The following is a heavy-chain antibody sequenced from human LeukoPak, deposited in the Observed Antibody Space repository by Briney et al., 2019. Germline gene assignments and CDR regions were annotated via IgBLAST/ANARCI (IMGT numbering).Heavy chain of an antibody. V-gene: IGHV3-23*01. CDR3: ASSEGGYSYGYIDY. CDR2: ISGSGGST. D-gene: IGHD5-18*01. CDR1: GFTFSSYA. J-gene: IGHJ4*02. Sequence: GGSLRLSCAASGFTFSSYAMSWVRQAPGKGLEWVSAISGSGGSTYYADSVKGRFTISRDNSKNTLYLQMNSLRAEDTAVYYCASSEGGYSYGYIDYWGQGTLVTVSS.